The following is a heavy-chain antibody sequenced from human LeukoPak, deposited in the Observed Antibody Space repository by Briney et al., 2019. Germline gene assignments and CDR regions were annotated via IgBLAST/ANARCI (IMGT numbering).Heavy chain of an antibody. CDR3: ASTPFTAMGHFDY. J-gene: IGHJ4*02. V-gene: IGHV3-30*03. Sequence: GGSLRLSCAASGFTFSRFGMHWVRQAPGKGLEGVAVISYDGSNKYYAHSVQGRFTISRDNSKNTLYLKMNSLRAEDTAVYYCASTPFTAMGHFDYWGQGTLVTVSS. CDR2: ISYDGSNK. D-gene: IGHD5-18*01. CDR1: GFTFSRFG.